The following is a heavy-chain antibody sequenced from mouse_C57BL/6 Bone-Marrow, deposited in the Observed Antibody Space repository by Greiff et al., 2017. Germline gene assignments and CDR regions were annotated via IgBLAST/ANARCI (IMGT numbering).Heavy chain of an antibody. CDR3: AMGDYYEGRFAY. V-gene: IGHV1-74*01. CDR1: GYTFTSYW. D-gene: IGHD1-1*01. CDR2: IHPSDSDT. J-gene: IGHJ3*01. Sequence: QVQLQQPGAELVKPGASVKVSCKASGYTFTSYWMHWVKQRPGQGLEWIGRIHPSDSDTNYNQKFKGKATLTVDKSSSTAYMQLSRLTSEDSAVYYCAMGDYYEGRFAYWGQGTLVTVSA.